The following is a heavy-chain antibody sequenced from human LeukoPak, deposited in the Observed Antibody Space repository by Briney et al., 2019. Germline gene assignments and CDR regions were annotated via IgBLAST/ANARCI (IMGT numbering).Heavy chain of an antibody. Sequence: ASVKVSCKASGGTFSSYAISWVRQAPGQGLEWMGGIIPIFGTANYEQHFQGRVTIITDESTSTAYMELSSLRSEDTAVYYCAIANWNHGPYYFYMVVWGKGTTATVSS. V-gene: IGHV1-69*05. CDR1: GGTFSSYA. D-gene: IGHD1-1*01. J-gene: IGHJ6*03. CDR3: AIANWNHGPYYFYMVV. CDR2: IIPIFGTA.